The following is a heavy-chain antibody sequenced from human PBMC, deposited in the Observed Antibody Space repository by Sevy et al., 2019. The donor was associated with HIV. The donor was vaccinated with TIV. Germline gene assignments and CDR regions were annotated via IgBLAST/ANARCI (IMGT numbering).Heavy chain of an antibody. Sequence: ASVMVSCKASGFTFTSSAVQWVRQARGQRLEWIGWIVVGSGNTNYAQKFQERVTITRDMSTSTAYMELSSLRSEDTAVYYCAAGGLTAMAPYYYYGMDVWGQGTTVTVSS. CDR2: IVVGSGNT. CDR3: AAGGLTAMAPYYYYGMDV. J-gene: IGHJ6*02. V-gene: IGHV1-58*01. CDR1: GFTFTSSA. D-gene: IGHD5-18*01.